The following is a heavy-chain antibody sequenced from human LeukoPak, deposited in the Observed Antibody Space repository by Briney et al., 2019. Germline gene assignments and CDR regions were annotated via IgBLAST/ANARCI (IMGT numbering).Heavy chain of an antibody. V-gene: IGHV3-53*01. Sequence: GTLRLSCVVSGFRVSNNYIIWVRQAPGNGLERVTVIYGDGRTSHSASVRGRFTISRDNSKNIVSLQMNNLRAEDTAVYYCARGRGLGVVSPYFDYWGQGTLVTVSS. CDR3: ARGRGLGVVSPYFDY. CDR2: IYGDGRT. CDR1: GFRVSNNY. D-gene: IGHD3-3*01. J-gene: IGHJ4*02.